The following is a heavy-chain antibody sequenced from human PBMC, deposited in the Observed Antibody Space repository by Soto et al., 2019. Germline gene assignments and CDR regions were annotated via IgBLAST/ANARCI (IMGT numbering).Heavy chain of an antibody. V-gene: IGHV3-9*01. Sequence: PGGSLRLSCAASGFTFDDYAMHWVRQAPGKGLEWVSGISWNSGSIGYADSVKGRFTISRDNAKNSLYLQMNSLRAEDTALYYCAKGRPTTMITFGGVIPRGDAFDIWGQGTMVTVSS. CDR3: AKGRPTTMITFGGVIPRGDAFDI. CDR1: GFTFDDYA. CDR2: ISWNSGSI. D-gene: IGHD3-16*02. J-gene: IGHJ3*02.